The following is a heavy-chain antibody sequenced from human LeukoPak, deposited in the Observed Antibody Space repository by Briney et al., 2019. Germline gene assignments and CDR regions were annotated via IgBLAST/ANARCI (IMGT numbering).Heavy chain of an antibody. CDR1: GYTFTSYG. CDR2: SSAYNGNT. V-gene: IGHV1-18*01. J-gene: IGHJ4*02. D-gene: IGHD4-17*01. Sequence: ASVKVSCKASGYTFTSYGISWVRQAPGQGLEWMGGSSAYNGNTNYAQKRQGRGTMTTDTSTSTAYMELRSLGSDDTAVYYCARDLTVFRTDTPGYWGQGTLVTVSS. CDR3: ARDLTVFRTDTPGY.